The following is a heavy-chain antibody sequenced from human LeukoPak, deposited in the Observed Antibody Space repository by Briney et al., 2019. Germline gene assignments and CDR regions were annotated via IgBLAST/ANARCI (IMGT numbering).Heavy chain of an antibody. J-gene: IGHJ4*02. CDR2: ISWGGGST. Sequence: GGSLRLSCAASGFTFDDYAMHWVRQAPGKGLEWVSLISWGGGSTYYADSVKGRFTISRDNSKNSLYLQMNSLRAEDTALCYCAKESSHYFDYWGQGTLVTVSS. CDR1: GFTFDDYA. V-gene: IGHV3-43D*03. CDR3: AKESSHYFDY.